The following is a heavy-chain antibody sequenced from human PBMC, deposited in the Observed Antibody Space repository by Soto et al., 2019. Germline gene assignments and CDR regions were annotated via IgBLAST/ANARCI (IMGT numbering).Heavy chain of an antibody. Sequence: GGSLRLSCAASGFTFSTYNMNWVRQAPGKGLEWVSSISSSSSYIYYADSVKGRFTISRDNAKNSLYLQMNSLRAEDTAVYYCARAPYYYDSSGYWAYWGQGTLVTVSS. D-gene: IGHD3-22*01. J-gene: IGHJ4*02. CDR1: GFTFSTYN. V-gene: IGHV3-21*01. CDR2: ISSSSSYI. CDR3: ARAPYYYDSSGYWAY.